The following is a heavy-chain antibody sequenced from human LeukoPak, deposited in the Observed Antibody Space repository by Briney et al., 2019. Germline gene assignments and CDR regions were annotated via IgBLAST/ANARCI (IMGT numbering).Heavy chain of an antibody. Sequence: ASVNVSCKASGYTFTRYDINWVRQAPGQGLEWMGWISAYNGKTNYAKKFQGRVTMTTDTSTSTAYMELRSLRIDDTAVYYCARDRYYDFWSGYPLGYYYMDVWGKGTTVTVSS. CDR2: ISAYNGKT. D-gene: IGHD3-3*01. CDR1: GYTFTRYD. J-gene: IGHJ6*03. CDR3: ARDRYYDFWSGYPLGYYYMDV. V-gene: IGHV1-18*01.